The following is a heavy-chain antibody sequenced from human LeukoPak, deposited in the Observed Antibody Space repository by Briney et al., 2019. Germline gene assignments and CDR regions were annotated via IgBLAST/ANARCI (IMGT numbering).Heavy chain of an antibody. D-gene: IGHD3-10*02. J-gene: IGHJ6*04. CDR3: AELGITMIGGV. Sequence: GGSLRLSCAASGFTFSDYYMSWIRQAPGKGLEWVSYISSSSNNIYYADSVKGRFTISRDNAKNSLYLQMNSLRAEDTAVYYCAELGITMIGGVWGKGTTVTISS. CDR2: ISSSSNNI. V-gene: IGHV3-11*04. CDR1: GFTFSDYY.